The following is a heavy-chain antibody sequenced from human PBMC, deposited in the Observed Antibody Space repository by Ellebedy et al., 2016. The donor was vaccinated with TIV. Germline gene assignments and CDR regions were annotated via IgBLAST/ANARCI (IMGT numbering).Heavy chain of an antibody. D-gene: IGHD6-25*01. Sequence: GESLKISCTASGFTFSNNSMNWVRQAPGKGLEWVSYISSTGTTIYYADSVEGRFTISRDNAKNSLYLQMNGLRVEDTAVYYCARHIGSQWFDYWGQGTLVSVSS. CDR1: GFTFSNNS. J-gene: IGHJ5*01. CDR2: ISSTGTTI. V-gene: IGHV3-48*04. CDR3: ARHIGSQWFDY.